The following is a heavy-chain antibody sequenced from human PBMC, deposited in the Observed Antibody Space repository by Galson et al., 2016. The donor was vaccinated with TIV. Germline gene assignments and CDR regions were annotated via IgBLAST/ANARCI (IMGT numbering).Heavy chain of an antibody. CDR1: GYRFTNHW. V-gene: IGHV5-51*01. D-gene: IGHD3-22*01. CDR2: IYPGDSDT. Sequence: QSGAEVKKPGESLKISCKASGYRFTNHWIGWVRQMPGKGLEWMGVIYPGDSDTRYSPSFQGQVTISADKSSITAHLQWSSLKASDTAMYYCARLEGYDDSASDYWGQGTLVTVSS. CDR3: ARLEGYDDSASDY. J-gene: IGHJ4*02.